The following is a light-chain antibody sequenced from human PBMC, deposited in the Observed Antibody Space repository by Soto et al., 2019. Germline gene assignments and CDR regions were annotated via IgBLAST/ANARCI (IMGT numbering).Light chain of an antibody. V-gene: IGKV4-1*01. Sequence: DIVMTQSPDSLAVSLGERDTINCKSSQSVLYSSNNKNYLAWYQQKPGQPPKLLIYWASTRESGVPDRFSGSGSGTDFTLTISSLQAEDVAVYYCQQYYSTPLTFGGGTKVXIK. J-gene: IGKJ4*01. CDR2: WAS. CDR1: QSVLYSSNNKNY. CDR3: QQYYSTPLT.